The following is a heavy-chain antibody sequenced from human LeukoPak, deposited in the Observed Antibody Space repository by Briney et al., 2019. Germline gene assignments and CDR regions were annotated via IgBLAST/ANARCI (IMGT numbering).Heavy chain of an antibody. V-gene: IGHV1-2*02. J-gene: IGHJ3*02. Sequence: GASVKVSCKASGYTFTGYYMHWVRQAPGQGLEWMGWINPNSGGTNYAQKFQGRVTMTRDTSISTAYMELSRLRSDDTAVYYCARGPSGSPVAFDIWGQGTVVTVSS. CDR2: INPNSGGT. CDR1: GYTFTGYY. CDR3: ARGPSGSPVAFDI. D-gene: IGHD3-10*01.